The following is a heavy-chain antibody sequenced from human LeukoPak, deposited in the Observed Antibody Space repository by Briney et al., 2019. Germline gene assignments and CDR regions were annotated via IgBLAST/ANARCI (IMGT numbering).Heavy chain of an antibody. Sequence: PSETLSLTCAVYGGSFSGYYWSWIRQPPGKGLEWIGEINHSGSTNYNPSLKSRVTISVDTSKNQFSLKLSSVTAADTAVYYCARTPLWFGELWHFDYWGQGTLVTVSS. CDR3: ARTPLWFGELWHFDY. V-gene: IGHV4-34*01. D-gene: IGHD3-10*01. J-gene: IGHJ4*02. CDR2: INHSGST. CDR1: GGSFSGYY.